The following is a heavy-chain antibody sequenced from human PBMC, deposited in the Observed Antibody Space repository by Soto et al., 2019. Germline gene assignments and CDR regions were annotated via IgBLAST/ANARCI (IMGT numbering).Heavy chain of an antibody. Sequence: QVQLVQSGAEVKKPGSSVKVSCKASGGTFSSYAISWVRQAPGQGLEWMGGIIPISDTTNYEQKFQGRVTITADESTSTAYMELSSLRSEDTAVYYCARSQGSSTSLEIYYYYYYGMDVWGQGTTVTVCS. CDR2: IIPISDTT. J-gene: IGHJ6*02. V-gene: IGHV1-69*01. CDR3: ARSQGSSTSLEIYYYYYYGMDV. CDR1: GGTFSSYA. D-gene: IGHD2-2*01.